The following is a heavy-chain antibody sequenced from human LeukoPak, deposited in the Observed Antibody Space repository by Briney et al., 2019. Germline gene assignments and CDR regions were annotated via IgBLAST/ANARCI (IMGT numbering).Heavy chain of an antibody. J-gene: IGHJ6*02. V-gene: IGHV3-30-3*01. D-gene: IGHD3-10*01. CDR1: GFTSSSYA. CDR3: ARVGVDPDYYGMDV. Sequence: AGGSLRLSCAASGFTSSSYAMHWVRQAPGNGLEWVAVISYDGSNKYYADSVKGRFTISRDNSKNTLYLQMNSLRAEDTAVYYCARVGVDPDYYGMDVWGQGTTVTVSS. CDR2: ISYDGSNK.